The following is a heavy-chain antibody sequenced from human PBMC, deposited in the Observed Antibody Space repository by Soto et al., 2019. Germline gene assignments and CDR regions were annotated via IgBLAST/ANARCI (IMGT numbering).Heavy chain of an antibody. CDR2: INHSGST. CDR3: ARGYCSSTSCWNWFDP. V-gene: IGHV4-34*01. D-gene: IGHD2-2*01. CDR1: GGSFSGYY. Sequence: PSETLYLTCAVYGGSFSGYYWSWIRQPPGKGLEWIGEINHSGSTNYNPSLKSRVTISVDTSKNQFSLKLSSVTAADTAVYYCARGYCSSTSCWNWFDPWGQGTLVTVSS. J-gene: IGHJ5*02.